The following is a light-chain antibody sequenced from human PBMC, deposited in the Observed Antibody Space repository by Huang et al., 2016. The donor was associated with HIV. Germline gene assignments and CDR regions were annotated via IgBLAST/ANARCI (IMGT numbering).Light chain of an antibody. V-gene: IGKV1-39*01. J-gene: IGKJ1*01. CDR1: QSVTSY. CDR3: QQTHTTPWT. Sequence: DIHMTQSPSSLPAFVGDRVTITCRASQSVTSYLNWYQQRPGKAPNLLIYATSSLQGGVPSRFRGSGSGTHFTLTISSLQPEDFATYYCQQTHTTPWTFGRGTTVEMK. CDR2: ATS.